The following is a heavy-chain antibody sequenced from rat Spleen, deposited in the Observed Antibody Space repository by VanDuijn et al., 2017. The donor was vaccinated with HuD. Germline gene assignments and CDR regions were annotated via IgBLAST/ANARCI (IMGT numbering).Heavy chain of an antibody. CDR3: ARRRGQVYNNYFDY. Sequence: VQLQESGPGLVKPSQSLSLTCSVTGYSITSNYWDWIRKFPGNKMEWIGHISYSGSTRYNPSLKSRISITRDTSKNQFFLQLNSVDTEDTATYYCARRRGQVYNNYFDYWGQGVMVTVSS. D-gene: IGHD1-10*01. J-gene: IGHJ2*01. CDR2: ISYSGST. CDR1: GYSITSNY. V-gene: IGHV3-1*01.